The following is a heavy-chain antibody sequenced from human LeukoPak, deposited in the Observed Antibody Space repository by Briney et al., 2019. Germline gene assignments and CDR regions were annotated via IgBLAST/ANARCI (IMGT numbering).Heavy chain of an antibody. J-gene: IGHJ4*02. CDR2: ISSDGGAE. D-gene: IGHD2/OR15-2a*01. V-gene: IGHV3-30*04. CDR3: ARDLIGTFAFDY. Sequence: PGGSLRLSCAASGFTFSSYAMHWVRQAPGKGLEWVALISSDGGAEYYADSVRGRFTISRDNSKDTVGLQMNNLRSEDTAVYYCARDLIGTFAFDYWGQGTLVTVSS. CDR1: GFTFSSYA.